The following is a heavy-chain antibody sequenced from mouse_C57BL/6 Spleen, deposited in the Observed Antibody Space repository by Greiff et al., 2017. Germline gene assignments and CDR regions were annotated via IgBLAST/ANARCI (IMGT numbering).Heavy chain of an antibody. CDR3: ARGYYGSNLIDY. J-gene: IGHJ2*01. V-gene: IGHV1-55*01. CDR2: IYPGSGST. CDR1: GYTFTSYW. D-gene: IGHD1-1*01. Sequence: VQLQQPGAELVKPGASVKMSCKASGYTFTSYWITWVKQRPGQGLEWIGDIYPGSGSTNYNEKFKSKATLNVDTSSSTAYMQLSSLTSDDSAVYYCARGYYGSNLIDYWGQGTTLTVSS.